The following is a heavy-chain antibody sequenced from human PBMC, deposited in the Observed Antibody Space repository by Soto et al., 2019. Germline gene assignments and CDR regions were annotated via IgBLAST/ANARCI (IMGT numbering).Heavy chain of an antibody. CDR2: ISTAGDT. V-gene: IGHV3-13*01. D-gene: IGHD3-16*01. CDR3: AIGGDRFDGMDV. CDR1: GFGFNGYD. J-gene: IGHJ6*02. Sequence: EVQLVEHGGGLVQPGGSMRLSCAAAGFGFNGYDMHWVRQDPGKNLAWVAAISTAGDTYYLGSVKGRFTISRADAKNSLSLQMNSVRVGDTAVDYCAIGGDRFDGMDVWGQLTTVTVS.